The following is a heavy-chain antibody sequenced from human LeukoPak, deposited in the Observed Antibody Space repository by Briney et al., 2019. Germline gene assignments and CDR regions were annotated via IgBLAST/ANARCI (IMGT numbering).Heavy chain of an antibody. D-gene: IGHD1-26*01. CDR1: GGSISSSSYY. CDR2: IYYSGST. V-gene: IGHV4-39*01. Sequence: PSETPSLTCTVPGGSISSSSYYWGWIRQPPGKGLEWIGSIYYSGSTCYDPSLKSRVTIAVDTSKHQLSLKLRSVTAADTAVYYCASSSITYRGSYWFDYWGQGPLVTVSS. J-gene: IGHJ4*02. CDR3: ASSSITYRGSYWFDY.